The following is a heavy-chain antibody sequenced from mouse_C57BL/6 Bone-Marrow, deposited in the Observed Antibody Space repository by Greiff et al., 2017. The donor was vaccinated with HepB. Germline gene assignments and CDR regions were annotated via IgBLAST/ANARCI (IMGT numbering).Heavy chain of an antibody. D-gene: IGHD1-1*01. CDR3: ASYYYGSGDY. Sequence: EVQGVESGGDLVKPGGSLKLSCAASGFTFSSYGMSWVRQTPDKRLEWVATISSGGSYTYYPDSVKGRFTISRDNAKNTLYLQMSSLKSEDTAMYYCASYYYGSGDYWGQGTTLTVSS. CDR1: GFTFSSYG. V-gene: IGHV5-6*01. J-gene: IGHJ2*01. CDR2: ISSGGSYT.